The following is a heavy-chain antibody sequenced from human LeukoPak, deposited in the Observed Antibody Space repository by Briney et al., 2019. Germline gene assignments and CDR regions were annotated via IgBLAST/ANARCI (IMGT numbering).Heavy chain of an antibody. CDR3: TRDSGTTGVVKFDP. CDR2: IYASGST. V-gene: IGHV4-4*07. Sequence: PSETLSLTCTVSGGSLNSYYWSWLRQPAERGLEWIGRIYASGSTTYNPSLRSRVAISMDTSKNQFSLRLTSVTAADTAVYYCTRDSGTTGVVKFDPWGQGILVTVSS. J-gene: IGHJ5*02. CDR1: GGSLNSYY. D-gene: IGHD4-23*01.